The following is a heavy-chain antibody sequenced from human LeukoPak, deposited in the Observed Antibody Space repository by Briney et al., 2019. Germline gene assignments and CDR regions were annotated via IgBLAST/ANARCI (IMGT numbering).Heavy chain of an antibody. D-gene: IGHD1/OR15-1a*01. CDR3: TGTEIRHNNYFFYYMDV. CDR2: IIPMFGTI. V-gene: IGHV1-69*01. J-gene: IGHJ6*03. CDR1: GGTFNSYI. Sequence: GSSVKVSCKASGGTFNSYIITWVRQAPGQGLEWMGGIIPMFGTIKYAQELQGRVTITSDESTSTAYMELSSLRSDDTAVYYCTGTEIRHNNYFFYYMDVWGKGTMVTVSS.